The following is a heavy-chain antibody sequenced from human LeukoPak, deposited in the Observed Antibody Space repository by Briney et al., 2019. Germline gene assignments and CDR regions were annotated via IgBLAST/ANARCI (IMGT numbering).Heavy chain of an antibody. Sequence: TSETLSLTCTVAGGSISTSGSLWGWIRQPPGKGLEWIGTIYYSGSTYYSPSLKSRVSISVDTPKNQFSLRLTSVTAADTAVYYCARRTSTGRFDPWGQGTLVTVSS. J-gene: IGHJ5*02. CDR1: GGSISTSGSL. V-gene: IGHV4-39*01. CDR3: ARRTSTGRFDP. CDR2: IYYSGST. D-gene: IGHD1-1*01.